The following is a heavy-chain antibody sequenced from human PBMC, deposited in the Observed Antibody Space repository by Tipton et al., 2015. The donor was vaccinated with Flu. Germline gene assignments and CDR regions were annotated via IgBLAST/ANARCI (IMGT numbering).Heavy chain of an antibody. Sequence: TLSLTCTVSGDSMNSGSYYWTWIRQPAGKGLEWIGRVSSTGSTTYNPSLKSRVIISVDPSRNQFSLRLSSVTAADSAVYFCAREWQLLPYDVFNAWGQGTVVTVSA. CDR1: GDSMNSGSYY. D-gene: IGHD2-21*02. J-gene: IGHJ3*01. CDR2: VSSTGST. CDR3: AREWQLLPYDVFNA. V-gene: IGHV4-61*02.